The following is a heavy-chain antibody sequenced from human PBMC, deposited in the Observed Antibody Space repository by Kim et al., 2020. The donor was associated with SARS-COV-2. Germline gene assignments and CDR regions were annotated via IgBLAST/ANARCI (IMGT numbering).Heavy chain of an antibody. J-gene: IGHJ3*02. CDR1: GGSFSGYY. Sequence: SETLSLTCAVYGGSFSGYYWSWIRQPPGKGLEWIGEINHSGSTNYNPSLKSRVTISVDTSKNQFSLKLSSVTAADTAVYYCARGSPKPYCSSTSCPRGYCTNGVCPGAFDIWGQGTMVTVSS. CDR3: ARGSPKPYCSSTSCPRGYCTNGVCPGAFDI. D-gene: IGHD2-2*01. V-gene: IGHV4-34*01. CDR2: INHSGST.